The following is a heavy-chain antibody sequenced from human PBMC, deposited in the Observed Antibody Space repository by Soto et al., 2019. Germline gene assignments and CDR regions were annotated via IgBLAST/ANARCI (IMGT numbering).Heavy chain of an antibody. V-gene: IGHV3-30-3*01. CDR1: GFTFSSYA. J-gene: IGHJ5*02. Sequence: QVQLVESGGGVVQPGRSLRLSCAASGFTFSSYAMHWVRQAPGKGLEWVAVISYDGSNKYYADSVKGRFTISRDNSKNXXYLQMNGLRAEDTAVYYCARDSQQWLVRVGWWFDPWGQGTLVTVSS. CDR2: ISYDGSNK. D-gene: IGHD6-19*01. CDR3: ARDSQQWLVRVGWWFDP.